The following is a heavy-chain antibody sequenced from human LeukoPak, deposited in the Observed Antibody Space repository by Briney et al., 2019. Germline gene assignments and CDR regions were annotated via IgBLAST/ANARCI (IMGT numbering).Heavy chain of an antibody. CDR1: GYTFTSYD. V-gene: IGHV1-3*01. J-gene: IGHJ4*02. D-gene: IGHD1-26*01. Sequence: ASVKVSCKASGYTFTSYDINWVRQATGQGLEWMGWINAGNGNTKYSQKFQGRVTITRDTSASTAYMELSSLRSEDTAVYYCARAEDSGSYRPFDYWGQGTLVTVSS. CDR2: INAGNGNT. CDR3: ARAEDSGSYRPFDY.